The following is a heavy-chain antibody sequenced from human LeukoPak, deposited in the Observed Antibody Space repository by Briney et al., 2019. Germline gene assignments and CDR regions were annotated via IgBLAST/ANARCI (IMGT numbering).Heavy chain of an antibody. D-gene: IGHD1-14*01. V-gene: IGHV5-51*01. CDR2: IYPADSDT. Sequence: GESLKISCQCSGYSFTSHWIGWVRQVPGKGLEWMGLIYPADSDTRYSPSFQGQVTISADKSINTAYLQWSGLKASDTAVYYCARHVTTASAARGFDIWGQGTMVTVSS. CDR3: ARHVTTASAARGFDI. J-gene: IGHJ3*02. CDR1: GYSFTSHW.